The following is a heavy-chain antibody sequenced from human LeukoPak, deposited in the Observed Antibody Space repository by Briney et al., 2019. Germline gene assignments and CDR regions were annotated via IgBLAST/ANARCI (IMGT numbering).Heavy chain of an antibody. D-gene: IGHD5-12*01. CDR2: ISGSGGSI. CDR3: AKAYSGYDY. V-gene: IGHV3-23*01. CDR1: GFTFNSYA. Sequence: AGGSLRLSCAASGFTFNSYAMSWVRQAPGKGLEWVSGISGSGGSIYYADSVKGRFTISRDNSKNTLYLQMNSLRAEDTAVYYCAKAYSGYDYWGPGTLVTVSS. J-gene: IGHJ4*02.